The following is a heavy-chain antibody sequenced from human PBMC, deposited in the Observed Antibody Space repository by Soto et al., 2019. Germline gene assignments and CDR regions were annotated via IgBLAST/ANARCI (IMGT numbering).Heavy chain of an antibody. CDR3: ARKNMVSYYFDS. Sequence: QVQLAESGGGVVQPGRSLRLSCAASGFSFNNHGMHWVRQAPGKGLEWVAVIWYDGSYKYYADSVKGRFTISRDNSKNTRYLQMHSLRAEDTALCYCARKNMVSYYFDSWGQGTLVTVSS. CDR2: IWYDGSYK. D-gene: IGHD2-8*01. J-gene: IGHJ4*02. V-gene: IGHV3-33*01. CDR1: GFSFNNHG.